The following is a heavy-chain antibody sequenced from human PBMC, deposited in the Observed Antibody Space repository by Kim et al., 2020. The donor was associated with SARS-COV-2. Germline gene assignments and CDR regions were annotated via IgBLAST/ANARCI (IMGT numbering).Heavy chain of an antibody. Sequence: SETLCLTCTVSGGSISSYYWSWIRQPPGKGLEWIGYIYYSGSTNYNPSLKSRVTISVDTSKNQFSLKLSSVTAADTAVYYCARDLEGSTRGVWFDPWGQGTLVTVSS. CDR3: ARDLEGSTRGVWFDP. D-gene: IGHD3-10*01. CDR1: GGSISSYY. V-gene: IGHV4-59*01. J-gene: IGHJ5*02. CDR2: IYYSGST.